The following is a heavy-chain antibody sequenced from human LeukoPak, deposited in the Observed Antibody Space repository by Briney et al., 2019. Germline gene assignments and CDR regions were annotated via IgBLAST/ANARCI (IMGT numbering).Heavy chain of an antibody. J-gene: IGHJ4*02. CDR2: INHSGST. CDR1: GGSFSGYY. V-gene: IGHV4-34*01. D-gene: IGHD5-18*01. CDR3: ARGGRGYSYGLFDY. Sequence: SETLSLTCAVYGGSFSGYYWSWIRQPPGKELEWIGEINHSGSTNYNPSLKSRVTISVDTSKNQFSLKLSSVTAADTAVYYCARGGRGYSYGLFDYWGQGTLVTVSS.